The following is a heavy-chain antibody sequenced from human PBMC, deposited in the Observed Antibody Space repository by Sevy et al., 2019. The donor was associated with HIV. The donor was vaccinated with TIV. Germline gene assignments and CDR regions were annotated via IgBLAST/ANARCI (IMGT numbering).Heavy chain of an antibody. CDR3: ARGSGYCTNGVCYAYYFDY. D-gene: IGHD2-8*01. V-gene: IGHV1-69*13. CDR2: IIPILGTA. Sequence: ASVKVSCKASGGTFSSYAISWVRQAPGQGLEWMGGIIPILGTANYAQKFQGRVTITADESTSTAYMELSSLRSEDTAVYYCARGSGYCTNGVCYAYYFDYWGQGTLVTVSS. CDR1: GGTFSSYA. J-gene: IGHJ4*02.